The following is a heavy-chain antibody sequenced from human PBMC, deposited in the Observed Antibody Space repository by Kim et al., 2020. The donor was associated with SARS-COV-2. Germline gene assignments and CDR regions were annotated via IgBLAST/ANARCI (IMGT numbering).Heavy chain of an antibody. J-gene: IGHJ3*01. D-gene: IGHD1-1*01. V-gene: IGHV1-69*04. CDR2: IIXILGIA. Sequence: SVKVSCKASGGTFSSYAISWVRQAPGQGLEWMGRIIXILGIANYAQKFQGRVTITADXSTSTAXMELXSXRSXDTAVXXCAXXVGNXXWNXXXFD. CDR3: AXXVGNXXWNXXXFD. CDR1: GGTFSSYA.